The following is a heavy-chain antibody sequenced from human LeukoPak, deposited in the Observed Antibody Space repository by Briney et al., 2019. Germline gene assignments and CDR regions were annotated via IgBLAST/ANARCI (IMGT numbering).Heavy chain of an antibody. CDR3: ATYYYGSGSYYTNFDY. V-gene: IGHV1-2*02. Sequence: ASVKVSCKASGYTFVAYYMHWVRQAPGQGLEWMGWINPNSGGTNYAQKFQGRVTMTRDTSISTVYMELSRLRSDDTAVYYCATYYYGSGSYYTNFDYWGQGTLVTVSS. D-gene: IGHD3-10*01. CDR2: INPNSGGT. CDR1: GYTFVAYY. J-gene: IGHJ4*02.